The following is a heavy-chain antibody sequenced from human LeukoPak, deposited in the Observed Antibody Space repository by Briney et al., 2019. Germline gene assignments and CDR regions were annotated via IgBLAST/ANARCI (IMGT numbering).Heavy chain of an antibody. D-gene: IGHD3-10*01. Sequence: RGESLKISCKGSGYSFTSYWIDWVRQMPGKGLEWMGIIYPGDSDTRYSPSFQGQVTISADKSISTAYLQWSSLKASDTAMYYCARQAGRPPFGEGEGAEFDYWGQGTLVTVSS. J-gene: IGHJ4*02. V-gene: IGHV5-51*01. CDR2: IYPGDSDT. CDR3: ARQAGRPPFGEGEGAEFDY. CDR1: GYSFTSYW.